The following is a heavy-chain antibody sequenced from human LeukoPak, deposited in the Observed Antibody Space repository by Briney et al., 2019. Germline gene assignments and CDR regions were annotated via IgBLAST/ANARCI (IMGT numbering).Heavy chain of an antibody. V-gene: IGHV3-23*01. D-gene: IGHD1-26*01. CDR1: GFTFSSYG. J-gene: IGHJ3*02. CDR3: ATRGIVGATKHAFDI. CDR2: ISGSGGST. Sequence: PGGTLRLSCAASGFTFSSYGMSWVRQAPGKGLEWVSAISGSGGSTYYADSVKGRFTISRDNSKNTLYLQMNSLRAEDTAVYYCATRGIVGATKHAFDIWGQGTMVTVFS.